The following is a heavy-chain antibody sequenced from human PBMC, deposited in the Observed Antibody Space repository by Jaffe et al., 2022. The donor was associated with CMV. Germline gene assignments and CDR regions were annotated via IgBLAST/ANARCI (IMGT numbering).Heavy chain of an antibody. J-gene: IGHJ4*02. Sequence: EVQLLESGGGLVQPGGSLRLSCAASGFTFSNYAMNWVRQAPGKGLEWVSGINDSGRTTYYAESVKGRFTMSRDNSKNTLYLQMNSLRAKDTAVYYCAKEPADFPANYCDYWGQGTLVTVSS. CDR1: GFTFSNYA. V-gene: IGHV3-23*01. CDR3: AKEPADFPANYCDY. CDR2: INDSGRTT.